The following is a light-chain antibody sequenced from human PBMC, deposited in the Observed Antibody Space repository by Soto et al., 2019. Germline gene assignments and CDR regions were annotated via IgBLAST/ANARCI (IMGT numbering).Light chain of an antibody. Sequence: RSPSSLSRCVVCGGSMPCRTSQSISSYLNWYQQKPGKAPKLLIYAASSLQSGVPSRFSGSGSGTEFTLTISSLQPDDFATYYCQHYDSYSEAFGQGTKVDIK. CDR3: QHYDSYSEA. V-gene: IGKV1-39*01. CDR2: AAS. CDR1: QSISSY. J-gene: IGKJ1*01.